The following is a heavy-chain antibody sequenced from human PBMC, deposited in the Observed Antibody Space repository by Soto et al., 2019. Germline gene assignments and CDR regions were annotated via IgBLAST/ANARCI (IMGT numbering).Heavy chain of an antibody. J-gene: IGHJ3*02. Sequence: QVQLVQSGAEVKKPGSSVKVSCKASGGTFSSYAISWVRQAPGQGLEWMGGIIPTFGTANYAQKFQGRVTITADESTSTAYMELSSLRSEDTAVYYCARDRYTMVRGVINAFDIWGQGTMVTVSS. CDR3: ARDRYTMVRGVINAFDI. CDR1: GGTFSSYA. D-gene: IGHD3-10*01. CDR2: IIPTFGTA. V-gene: IGHV1-69*01.